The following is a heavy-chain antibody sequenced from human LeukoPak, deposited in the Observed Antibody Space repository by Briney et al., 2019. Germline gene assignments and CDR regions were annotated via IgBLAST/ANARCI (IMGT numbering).Heavy chain of an antibody. D-gene: IGHD3-10*01. J-gene: IGHJ4*02. Sequence: GRSLRLSCAASGFTFSSHGMHWVRQAPGKGLEWVAVISYDGSNKYYADSVKGRFTISRDNSKNTLYLQMNSLRAEDTAVYYCAKANHQLLWFGELLFDYWGQGTLVTVSS. V-gene: IGHV3-30*18. CDR3: AKANHQLLWFGELLFDY. CDR1: GFTFSSHG. CDR2: ISYDGSNK.